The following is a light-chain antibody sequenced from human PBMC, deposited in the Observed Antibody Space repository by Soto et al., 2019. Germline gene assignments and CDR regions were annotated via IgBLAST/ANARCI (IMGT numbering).Light chain of an antibody. V-gene: IGLV1-44*01. J-gene: IGLJ7*01. CDR1: SSNIGSNT. Sequence: QSVLTQPPSASGTPGQRVTISCSGSSSNIGSNTVNWYQQRPGTAPKLLIYSNNQRPSGVPDRFSGSKSGTSASLAISGLQSEDEADYYCAAWDDSLNGPVFGGGTQLTVL. CDR3: AAWDDSLNGPV. CDR2: SNN.